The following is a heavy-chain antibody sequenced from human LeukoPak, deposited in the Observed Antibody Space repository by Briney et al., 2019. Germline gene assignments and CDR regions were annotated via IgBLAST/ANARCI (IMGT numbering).Heavy chain of an antibody. J-gene: IGHJ5*02. Sequence: PSETLSLTCTVSGGSISSSSYYWGWIRQPPGKGLEWIGSIYYSGSTYYNPSLKSRVTISVDTSKNQFSLKLSSVTAADTAVYYCARDGAQRLRYFDWFPMGQNWFDPWGQGTLVTVSS. V-gene: IGHV4-39*02. CDR3: ARDGAQRLRYFDWFPMGQNWFDP. CDR1: GGSISSSSYY. CDR2: IYYSGST. D-gene: IGHD3-9*01.